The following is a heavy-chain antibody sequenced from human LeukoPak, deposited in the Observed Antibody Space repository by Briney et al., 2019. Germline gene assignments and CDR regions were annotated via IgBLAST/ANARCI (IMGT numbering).Heavy chain of an antibody. J-gene: IGHJ4*01. CDR3: ATVLNAYFFNY. CDR1: GVSIGSSSYY. D-gene: IGHD4-23*01. CDR2: ISYSGST. V-gene: IGHV4-39*01. Sequence: SETLSLTCTVSGVSIGSSSYYWGWIRQPPGKGLEWIGSISYSGSTFYNPSLKSRVTISVDTSKNQFSLKLTSVTAADTAVYYCATVLNAYFFNYWGNGTLVTVSS.